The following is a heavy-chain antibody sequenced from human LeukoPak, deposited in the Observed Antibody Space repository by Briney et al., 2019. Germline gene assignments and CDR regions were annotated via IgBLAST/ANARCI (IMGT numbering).Heavy chain of an antibody. CDR3: AKDGSIQLWAYFDY. V-gene: IGHV3-30*02. J-gene: IGHJ4*02. CDR1: GFTFRSYG. Sequence: GGSLRLSCAASGFTFRSYGMHWVRQAPGKGLEWVAYIQNDGSNEQYADSVKGRFSISRDSSKNILYLQMNSLRAEDTAVYYCAKDGSIQLWAYFDYWGQGTLVTVSS. D-gene: IGHD5-18*01. CDR2: IQNDGSNE.